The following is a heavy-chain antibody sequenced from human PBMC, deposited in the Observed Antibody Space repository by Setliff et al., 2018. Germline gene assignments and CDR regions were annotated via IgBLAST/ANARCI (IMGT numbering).Heavy chain of an antibody. CDR1: GFTFSSYG. CDR3: ARDNNYYDSSGYYPGSDV. D-gene: IGHD3-22*01. CDR2: IRYDGSNK. V-gene: IGHV3-30*02. J-gene: IGHJ4*03. Sequence: PGGSLRLSCAASGFTFSSYGMHWVRQAPGKGLEWVAFIRYDGSNKYYADSVKGRFIISRDNSENTLYLQMNSLRAEDTAVYYCARDNNYYDSSGYYPGSDVWGQGILVTVSS.